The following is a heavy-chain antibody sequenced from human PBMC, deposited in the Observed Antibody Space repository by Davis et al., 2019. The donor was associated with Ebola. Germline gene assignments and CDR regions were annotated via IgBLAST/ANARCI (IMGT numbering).Heavy chain of an antibody. CDR1: GGSISSSSYY. V-gene: IGHV4-39*01. D-gene: IGHD3-3*01. J-gene: IGHJ6*02. CDR2: IYYSGST. Sequence: SEPLSLTCTVSGGSISSSSYYWGWIRQPPGKGLEWIGSIYYSGSTYYNPSLKSRVTISVDTSKNQFSLKLSSVTAADTAVYYCASRYYDFWSGSYYYYGMDVWGQGTTVTVSS. CDR3: ASRYYDFWSGSYYYYGMDV.